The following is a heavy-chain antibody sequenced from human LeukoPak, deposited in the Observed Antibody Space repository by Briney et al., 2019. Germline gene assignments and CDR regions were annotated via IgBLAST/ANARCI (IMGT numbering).Heavy chain of an antibody. D-gene: IGHD3-22*01. V-gene: IGHV3-11*05. J-gene: IGHJ4*02. CDR2: ISSSSSYT. CDR3: ARAGYDSSGYLDY. Sequence: GGSLRLSCAASGFTFSDYYMSWLRQAPGKGLEWVSYISSSSSYTNYADSVKGRFTISRDNAKNSLYLQMNSLRAEDTAVYYCARAGYDSSGYLDYWGQGTLVTVSS. CDR1: GFTFSDYY.